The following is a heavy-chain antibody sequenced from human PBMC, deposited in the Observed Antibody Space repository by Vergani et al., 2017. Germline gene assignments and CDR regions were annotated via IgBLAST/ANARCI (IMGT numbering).Heavy chain of an antibody. D-gene: IGHD3-10*01. Sequence: EVQLLESGGGLVQPGGSLRLTCAASEFTFSNYAMTWVRQAPGKGLEWVSGISGSGVSAYYTDSVKGRFTISIDNSKNMLFLQMNNLRTEDTAIYYCAKQYFVSGNYLFDYWGQGTLVTVSS. V-gene: IGHV3-23*01. CDR1: EFTFSNYA. J-gene: IGHJ4*02. CDR3: AKQYFVSGNYLFDY. CDR2: ISGSGVSA.